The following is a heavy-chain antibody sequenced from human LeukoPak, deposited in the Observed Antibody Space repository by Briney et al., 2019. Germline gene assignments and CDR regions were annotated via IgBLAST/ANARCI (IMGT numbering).Heavy chain of an antibody. CDR3: ARAFSAAGTWDAIYYFDY. J-gene: IGHJ4*02. Sequence: ASVKVSCKASGYTLTGYYIHWVRQAPGQGLEWMGWINPNSGGTNYAQKFQGRVTMTRDTSISTAYMELSRLRSDDTAVYYCARAFSAAGTWDAIYYFDYWGQGTLVTVSS. D-gene: IGHD6-13*01. V-gene: IGHV1-2*02. CDR2: INPNSGGT. CDR1: GYTLTGYY.